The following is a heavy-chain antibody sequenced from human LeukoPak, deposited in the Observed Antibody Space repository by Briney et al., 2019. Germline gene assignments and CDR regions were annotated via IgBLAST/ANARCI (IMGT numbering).Heavy chain of an antibody. Sequence: SETLSLTCTVSGGSISSYYWSWIRQPPGKGLEWIGYIYYSGSTNYNPSLESRVTISVDTSKNQFSLKLSSVTAADTAVYYCARGTTVTTHDYWGQGILVTVSS. J-gene: IGHJ4*02. CDR1: GGSISSYY. V-gene: IGHV4-59*01. CDR3: ARGTTVTTHDY. CDR2: IYYSGST. D-gene: IGHD4-17*01.